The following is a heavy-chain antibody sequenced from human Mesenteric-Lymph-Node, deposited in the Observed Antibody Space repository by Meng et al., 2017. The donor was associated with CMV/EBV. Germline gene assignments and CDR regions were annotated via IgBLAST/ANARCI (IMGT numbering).Heavy chain of an antibody. J-gene: IGHJ4*02. CDR2: INPNSGGT. V-gene: IGHV1-2*02. CDR3: ARSTTPPYYDFRY. CDR1: GYTFTASY. D-gene: IGHD3-3*01. Sequence: ASVKVSCKASGYTFTASYIHWVRQAPGQGLEWMGWINPNSGGTNYAQKFQGRVTMTRDTSISTAYMELSRLRSDDTAVYYCARSTTPPYYDFRYWGQGTLVTVSS.